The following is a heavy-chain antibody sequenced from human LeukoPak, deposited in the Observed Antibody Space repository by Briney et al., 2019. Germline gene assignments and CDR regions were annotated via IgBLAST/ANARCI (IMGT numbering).Heavy chain of an antibody. CDR1: GFTFSSYR. Sequence: GGSLRLSCAASGFTFSSYRMSWVRQTPGKGLQWVSSISTRDTYPNYADSVKGRFTISRDNAKNTLYLQMNSLRVEDTAVYYCARGGHSSVILVASDWFDPWGQGTLVTVSS. J-gene: IGHJ5*02. D-gene: IGHD3-22*01. CDR3: ARGGHSSVILVASDWFDP. V-gene: IGHV3-21*01. CDR2: ISTRDTYP.